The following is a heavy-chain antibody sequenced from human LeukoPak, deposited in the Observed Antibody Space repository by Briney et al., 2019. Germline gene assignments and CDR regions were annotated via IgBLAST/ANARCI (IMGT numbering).Heavy chain of an antibody. CDR2: ISYDGSNK. J-gene: IGHJ6*02. D-gene: IGHD3-3*01. V-gene: IGHV3-30-3*01. CDR3: AREMGDFWSGYLRYYYYGMDV. Sequence: GGSLRLSCAASGFTFSSYAMRWVRQAPGKGLEWVAVISYDGSNKYYADSAKGRFTISRDNSKNTLYLQMNSLRAEDTAVYYCAREMGDFWSGYLRYYYYGMDVWGQGTTVTVSS. CDR1: GFTFSSYA.